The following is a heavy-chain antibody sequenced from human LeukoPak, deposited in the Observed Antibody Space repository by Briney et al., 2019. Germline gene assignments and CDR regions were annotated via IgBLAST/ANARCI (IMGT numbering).Heavy chain of an antibody. CDR2: ISGSGGST. Sequence: GGSLRLSCAAPGFTFSSYAMSWVRQAPGKGLEWVSAISGSGGSTYYADSVKGRFTISRDNSKNTLYLQMNSLRAEDTAVYYCAKNDIVVVPAAMAYWGQGTLVTVSS. CDR1: GFTFSSYA. J-gene: IGHJ4*02. CDR3: AKNDIVVVPAAMAY. D-gene: IGHD2-2*01. V-gene: IGHV3-23*01.